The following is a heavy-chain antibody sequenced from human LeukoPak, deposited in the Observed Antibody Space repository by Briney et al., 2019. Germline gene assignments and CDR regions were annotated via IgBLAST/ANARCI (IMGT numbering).Heavy chain of an antibody. J-gene: IGHJ4*02. D-gene: IGHD7-27*01. CDR3: ARRTGGTKDY. CDR1: GFTFGDVV. Sequence: PGGSLRLSCVASGFTFGDVVMSWVRQAPGKGLEWVSAISYNGASTDYADSVKGRFAISRDNSKNTLDLQMNSLRAEDTAVYYCARRTGGTKDYWGQGTQVTVSS. CDR2: ISYNGAST. V-gene: IGHV3-23*01.